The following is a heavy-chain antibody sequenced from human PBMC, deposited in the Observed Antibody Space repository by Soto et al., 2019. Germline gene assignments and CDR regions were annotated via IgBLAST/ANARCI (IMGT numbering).Heavy chain of an antibody. Sequence: QVQLVQSGAEVKKPGSSVKVSCKASGGTCSNYAITWVRQAPGQGLEWVGRIIPIFGTTNVGQKFQGRVTITADESTTTANLDLSGLRSDDTAVYYCAKDGGADGLFGNWLDPWGQGTLVTVSS. J-gene: IGHJ5*02. CDR1: GGTCSNYA. D-gene: IGHD3-16*01. CDR2: IIPIFGTT. V-gene: IGHV1-69*15. CDR3: AKDGGADGLFGNWLDP.